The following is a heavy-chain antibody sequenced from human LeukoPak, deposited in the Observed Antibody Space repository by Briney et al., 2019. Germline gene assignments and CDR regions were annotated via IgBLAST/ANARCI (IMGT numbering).Heavy chain of an antibody. J-gene: IGHJ6*02. Sequence: SQTLSLTCAISGDSVSSNSVAWNWIRQSPSRGLEWLGRTCYRSKWYIDYAESVKSRIIINPDTSKNQFSLQLSSVTPEDTAVYYCAGGDDYSPYGMDVWGQGTTVTVSS. CDR2: TCYRSKWYI. CDR1: GDSVSSNSVA. D-gene: IGHD4-11*01. CDR3: AGGDDYSPYGMDV. V-gene: IGHV6-1*01.